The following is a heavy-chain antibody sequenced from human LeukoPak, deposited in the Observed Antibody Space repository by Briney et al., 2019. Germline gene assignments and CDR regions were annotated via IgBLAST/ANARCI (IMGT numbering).Heavy chain of an antibody. CDR3: VVWGEDSSGHRFDH. D-gene: IGHD3-22*01. V-gene: IGHV3-74*01. Sequence: PGGSLRLSCAASGFTFNSAWMHWVRQAPGKGLLWVSRINTDGSSTHYADSVKGRLTISRDNAKNMLYLQMNGLRAEDTAVYYCVVWGEDSSGHRFDHWGQGTLVTVSS. CDR1: GFTFNSAW. CDR2: INTDGSST. J-gene: IGHJ4*02.